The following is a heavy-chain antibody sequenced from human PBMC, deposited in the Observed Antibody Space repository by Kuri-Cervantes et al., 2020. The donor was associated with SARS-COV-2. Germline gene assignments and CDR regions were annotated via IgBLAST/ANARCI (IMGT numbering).Heavy chain of an antibody. D-gene: IGHD4-17*01. Sequence: GESLKISCAASGFTFSSYGMHWVRQAPGKGLEWVAVIWYDGSNKYYADSVKGRFTISRDNSKNTLYLQMNSLRAEDTAVYYCAREGYGDSFDYWGQGTLVTVSS. CDR3: AREGYGDSFDY. CDR1: GFTFSSYG. V-gene: IGHV3-33*01. CDR2: IWYDGSNK. J-gene: IGHJ4*02.